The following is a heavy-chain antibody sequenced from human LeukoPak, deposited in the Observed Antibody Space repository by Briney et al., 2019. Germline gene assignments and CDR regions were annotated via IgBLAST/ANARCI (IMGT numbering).Heavy chain of an antibody. D-gene: IGHD2-15*01. CDR3: ARLPAYCSGGSCYYYYYGMDV. CDR2: IYYSGST. V-gene: IGHV4-59*08. J-gene: IGHJ6*02. CDR1: GGSISSYY. Sequence: SETLSLTCTVSGGSISSYYWSWSRQPPGKGLEWIGHIYYSGSTNYNPSLKSRVTISVDTSKNQFSLKLSSVTAADTAVYYCARLPAYCSGGSCYYYYYGMDVWGQGTTVTVSS.